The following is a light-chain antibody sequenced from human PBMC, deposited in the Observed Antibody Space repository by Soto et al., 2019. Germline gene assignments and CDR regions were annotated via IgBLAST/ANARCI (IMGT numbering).Light chain of an antibody. J-gene: IGKJ4*01. CDR1: QSLTSSF. V-gene: IGKV3-20*01. Sequence: EILLTQSPGTLSLSPGDRATISCRASQSLTSSFLAWYQQKPGQTPRLLIYGASIRATDIPDRFSGSGSGTDFTLTISRLEPEDFAVYFCQQYGRLPLSFGGGTKVEIK. CDR2: GAS. CDR3: QQYGRLPLS.